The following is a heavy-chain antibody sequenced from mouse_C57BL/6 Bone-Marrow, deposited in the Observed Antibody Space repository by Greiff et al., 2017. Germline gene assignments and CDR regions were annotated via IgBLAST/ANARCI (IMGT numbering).Heavy chain of an antibody. CDR3: VRRGGYYVISLLYFDV. Sequence: EVQVVESGGDLVKPGGSLKLSCAASGFTFSSYGMSWVRQTPDKRLEWVATISSGGSYTYYPDSVKGRFTISRDNAKNTLYLQMSSLKSEDTAMYYCVRRGGYYVISLLYFDVWGTETTVTASP. CDR2: ISSGGSYT. J-gene: IGHJ1*03. D-gene: IGHD3-1*01. V-gene: IGHV5-6*01. CDR1: GFTFSSYG.